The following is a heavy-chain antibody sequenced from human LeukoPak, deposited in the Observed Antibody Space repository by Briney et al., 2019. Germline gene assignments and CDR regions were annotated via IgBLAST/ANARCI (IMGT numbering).Heavy chain of an antibody. J-gene: IGHJ6*02. V-gene: IGHV4-30-4*01. CDR3: ARDSRDYYGSGSYLGSGYYYYGMDV. CDR1: GGPISSGDYY. Sequence: SQTLSLTCTVSGGPISSGDYYWSWIRQPPGKGLEWIGYIYYSGSTYYNPSLKSRVTISVDTSKNQFSLKLSSVTAADTAVYYCARDSRDYYGSGSYLGSGYYYYGMDVWGQGTTVTVSS. D-gene: IGHD3-10*01. CDR2: IYYSGST.